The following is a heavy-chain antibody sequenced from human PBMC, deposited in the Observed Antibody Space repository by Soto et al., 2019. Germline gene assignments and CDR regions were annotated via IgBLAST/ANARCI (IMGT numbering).Heavy chain of an antibody. J-gene: IGHJ3*02. V-gene: IGHV3-23*01. Sequence: PGGSLRLSCAASEFTFSSYPMGWVRQAPGKGLEWVSAITGSGGFTNYADSVKGRFTISRDNSKNTLFLQMNSLRAEDTAVYYCAKARDTVTAYDAYDMWGQGTMVTVPS. CDR2: ITGSGGFT. CDR3: AKARDTVTAYDAYDM. CDR1: EFTFSSYP. D-gene: IGHD2-21*02.